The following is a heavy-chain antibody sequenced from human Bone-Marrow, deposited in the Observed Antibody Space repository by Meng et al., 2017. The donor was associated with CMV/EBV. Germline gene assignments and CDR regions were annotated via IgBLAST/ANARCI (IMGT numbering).Heavy chain of an antibody. CDR1: GHTFTNYA. Sequence: ASEKVSCKASGHTFTNYAFSWVRQAPGQGLEWMGWISGYNGNTNYAQNSQGRVTMTTDTSTNTASSGLRGLRSHATAVYYCPTAAPDTVYRLRDGRDVWGQGTTVTVSS. CDR2: ISGYNGNT. CDR3: PTAAPDTVYRLRDGRDV. D-gene: IGHD4-17*01. J-gene: IGHJ6*02. V-gene: IGHV1-18*01.